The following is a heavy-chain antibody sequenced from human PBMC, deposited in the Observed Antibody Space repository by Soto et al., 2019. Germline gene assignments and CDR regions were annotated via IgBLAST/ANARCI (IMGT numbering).Heavy chain of an antibody. CDR2: IYYSGST. D-gene: IGHD3-10*01. CDR1: GGSISSGGYY. CDR3: ARVDSRTFSVDY. V-gene: IGHV4-31*03. Sequence: SETLSLTCTVSGGSISSGGYYWSWIRQHPGKGLEWIGYIYYSGSTYYNPSLKSRVTISVDTSKNQFSLKLSSVTAADTAVYYCARVDSRTFSVDYWGQGTLVTVSS. J-gene: IGHJ4*02.